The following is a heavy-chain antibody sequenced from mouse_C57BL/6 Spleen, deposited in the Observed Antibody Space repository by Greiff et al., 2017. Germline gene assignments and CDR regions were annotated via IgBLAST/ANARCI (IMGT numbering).Heavy chain of an antibody. Sequence: QVQLKESGAELVRPGASVTLSCKASGYTFTDYEMHWVKQTPVHGLEWIGAIDPETGGTAYNQKFKGKAILTADKSSSTAYMELRSLTSEDSAVYYGTRATMATTEGWFAYWGQGTLVTVSA. J-gene: IGHJ3*01. V-gene: IGHV1-15*01. CDR3: TRATMATTEGWFAY. CDR2: IDPETGGT. CDR1: GYTFTDYE. D-gene: IGHD2-2*01.